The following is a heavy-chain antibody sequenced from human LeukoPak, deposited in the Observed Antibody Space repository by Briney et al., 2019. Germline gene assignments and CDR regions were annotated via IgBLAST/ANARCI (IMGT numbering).Heavy chain of an antibody. D-gene: IGHD1-26*01. Sequence: ASVKVSCKASGYTFTSYAMSWVRQAPGQGLEWMGWINTNTGNPTYAQGFTGRFVFSLDTSVSTAYLQISSLKAEDTAVYYCARATVVGATQSEFDYWGQGTLVTVSS. CDR3: ARATVVGATQSEFDY. CDR2: INTNTGNP. V-gene: IGHV7-4-1*02. J-gene: IGHJ4*02. CDR1: GYTFTSYA.